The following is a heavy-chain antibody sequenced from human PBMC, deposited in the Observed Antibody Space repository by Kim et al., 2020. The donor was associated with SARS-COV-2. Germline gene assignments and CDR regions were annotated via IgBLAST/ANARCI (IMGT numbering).Heavy chain of an antibody. Sequence: SETLSLTCAVYGGSFSGYYWSWIRQPPGKGLEWIGEINHSGSTNYNPSLKSRVTISVDTSKNQFSLKLSSVTAADTAVYYCARSNGWFQRDAFDIWGQGTMVTVSS. CDR3: ARSNGWFQRDAFDI. J-gene: IGHJ3*02. CDR1: GGSFSGYY. CDR2: INHSGST. D-gene: IGHD6-19*01. V-gene: IGHV4-34*01.